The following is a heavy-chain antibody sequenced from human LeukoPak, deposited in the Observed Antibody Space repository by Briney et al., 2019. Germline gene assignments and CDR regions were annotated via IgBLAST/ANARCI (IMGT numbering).Heavy chain of an antibody. D-gene: IGHD1-1*01. Sequence: SETLSLTCAVYGESFSGYYWSWIRQPPGKGLEWIGEINHSGSTNYNPSLKSRVTISVDTSKNRFSLKLSSVTAADTAVYYCARGRYLAYFDYWGQGTLVTVSS. CDR3: ARGRYLAYFDY. CDR1: GESFSGYY. J-gene: IGHJ4*02. CDR2: INHSGST. V-gene: IGHV4-34*01.